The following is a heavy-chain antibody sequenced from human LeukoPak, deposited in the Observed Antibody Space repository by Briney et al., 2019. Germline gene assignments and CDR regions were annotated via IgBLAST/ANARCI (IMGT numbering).Heavy chain of an antibody. J-gene: IGHJ6*02. Sequence: ASVKVSCKVSGYTLTELSMHWVRQAPGKGLEWMGGLDPEDGETIYAQKFQGRVTMTEDTSTDTAYMELSSLRSEDTAVYYCATVDTAMVINYYYYGMDVWGQGTTVTVSS. CDR3: ATVDTAMVINYYYYGMDV. V-gene: IGHV1-24*01. CDR1: GYTLTELS. D-gene: IGHD5-18*01. CDR2: LDPEDGET.